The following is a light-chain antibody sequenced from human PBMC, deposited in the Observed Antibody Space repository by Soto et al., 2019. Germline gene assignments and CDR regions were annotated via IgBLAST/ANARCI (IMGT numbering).Light chain of an antibody. Sequence: DIQMTQSPSTLSASLGDRVTITCRARQSISSWLAWYQQKPGKAPKLLIYDASSLESGVPSRFSGSGSGTEFTLTISSLQPDDFATYYCQQYNSYWTFGQGTKVDI. V-gene: IGKV1-5*01. CDR1: QSISSW. CDR2: DAS. J-gene: IGKJ1*01. CDR3: QQYNSYWT.